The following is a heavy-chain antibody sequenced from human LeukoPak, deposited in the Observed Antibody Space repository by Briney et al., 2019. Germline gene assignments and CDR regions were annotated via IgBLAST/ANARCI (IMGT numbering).Heavy chain of an antibody. Sequence: SETLSLTFTVSGGSISISGYYWGWIRQPPGKGLEWIGSIYYSGSAYYNPSLESRVTISVDTSKNQFSLKLSSVTAADTAVYYCARGGGNQDYWGQGTLVTVSS. CDR1: GGSISISGYY. J-gene: IGHJ4*02. D-gene: IGHD4-23*01. V-gene: IGHV4-39*07. CDR2: IYYSGSA. CDR3: ARGGGNQDY.